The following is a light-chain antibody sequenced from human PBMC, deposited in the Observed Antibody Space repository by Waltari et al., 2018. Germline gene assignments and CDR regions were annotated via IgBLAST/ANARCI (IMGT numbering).Light chain of an antibody. CDR2: GAS. CDR1: QSVGWS. J-gene: IGKJ1*01. CDR3: QHYVRLPVT. Sequence: EIVLTQSPGTLSFSPGERAPLSCRVSQSVGWSLAWYQQNPGQAPRLLIYGASTRATGLPDRFSGGVSGTDFSLTISRLEPEDFAVYHCQHYVRLPVTFGQGTKVEIK. V-gene: IGKV3-20*01.